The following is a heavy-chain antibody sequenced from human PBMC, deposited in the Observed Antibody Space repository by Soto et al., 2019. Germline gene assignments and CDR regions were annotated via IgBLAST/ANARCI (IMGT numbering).Heavy chain of an antibody. CDR2: ISYDGSNK. CDR1: GFTFSSYA. CDR3: ARVRLEYDYYYGMDV. D-gene: IGHD6-6*01. J-gene: IGHJ6*02. Sequence: QVQLVESGGGVVQPGRSLRLSCAASGFTFSSYAMHWVRQAPGKGLEWVAVISYDGSNKYYADSVKGRFTISGDKSKNTLYLQITSRRAEDTAVYYGARVRLEYDYYYGMDVWGQGTTVIVS. V-gene: IGHV3-30-3*01.